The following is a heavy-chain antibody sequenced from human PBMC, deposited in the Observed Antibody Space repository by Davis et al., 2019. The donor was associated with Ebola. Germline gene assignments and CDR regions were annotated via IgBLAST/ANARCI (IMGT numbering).Heavy chain of an antibody. J-gene: IGHJ5*02. Sequence: SETLSLTCAVSGGSISSSNWWSRVRHPPGKGLEWIGEIYHSGSTNYNSSLKSRVTISVDKSKNQFSLKLSYVTAADTAVYYCASGYSYGSRWFDPWGQGTLVTVSS. CDR1: GGSISSSNW. V-gene: IGHV4-4*02. D-gene: IGHD5-18*01. CDR2: IYHSGST. CDR3: ASGYSYGSRWFDP.